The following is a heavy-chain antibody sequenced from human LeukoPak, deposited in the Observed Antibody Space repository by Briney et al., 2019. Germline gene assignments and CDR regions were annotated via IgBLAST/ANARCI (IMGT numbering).Heavy chain of an antibody. D-gene: IGHD5-24*01. CDR3: ATSVGRDGYNYYYYYYMDV. Sequence: SVKVSCKASGGTFRSYAISWVRQAPGQGLEWMGGIIPIFGTANYAQKFQGRVTITTDESTSTAYMELSSLRSEDTAVYYCATSVGRDGYNYYYYYYMDVWGKGTTVTVSS. V-gene: IGHV1-69*05. J-gene: IGHJ6*03. CDR1: GGTFRSYA. CDR2: IIPIFGTA.